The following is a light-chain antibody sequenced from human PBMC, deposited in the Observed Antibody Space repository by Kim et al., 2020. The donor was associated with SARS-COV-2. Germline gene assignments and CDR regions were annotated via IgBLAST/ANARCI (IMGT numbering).Light chain of an antibody. CDR1: SSNIERFT. CDR3: AAWDDSLKGWV. J-gene: IGLJ3*02. Sequence: ELTQPPSASGTPGQRVTISCSGSSSNIERFTVNWYQQFPGTAPKLLIYGYNHRPSGVPDRFSGSKSGTAASLAISGLQSEDEADYFCAAWDDSLKGWVFGGGTKLTVL. V-gene: IGLV1-44*01. CDR2: GYN.